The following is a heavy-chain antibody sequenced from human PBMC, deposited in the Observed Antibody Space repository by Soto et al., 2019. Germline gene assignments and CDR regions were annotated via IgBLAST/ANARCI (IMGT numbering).Heavy chain of an antibody. V-gene: IGHV4-30-4*01. CDR3: AGQPTAGSYYDLGSYYYYAMDV. Sequence: SETLSLTCTVSGVSFSSGDYYWSWIRQPPGKDLEWVGYISYSGITHHNPSLKSRLFISVDTSKNQFSLKLSSVTAADTAVYYCAGQPTAGSYYDLGSYYYYAMDVWGQGTTVTVSS. J-gene: IGHJ6*02. CDR2: ISYSGIT. CDR1: GVSFSSGDYY. D-gene: IGHD3-10*01.